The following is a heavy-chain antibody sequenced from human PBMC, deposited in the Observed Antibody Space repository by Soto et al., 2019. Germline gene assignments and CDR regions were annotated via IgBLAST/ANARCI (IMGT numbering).Heavy chain of an antibody. Sequence: RLCCASSVFTFSDYFMSWIRQAPGKGLEWVSYISSSSSYTNYADSVKGRFTISRDNAKNSLYLQMNSLRAEDTAVYYCARDPAPLYRRVATIVPLSRWGQGTLVTVSS. J-gene: IGHJ4*02. CDR3: ARDPAPLYRRVATIVPLSR. CDR1: VFTFSDYF. V-gene: IGHV3-11*06. CDR2: ISSSSSYT. D-gene: IGHD5-12*01.